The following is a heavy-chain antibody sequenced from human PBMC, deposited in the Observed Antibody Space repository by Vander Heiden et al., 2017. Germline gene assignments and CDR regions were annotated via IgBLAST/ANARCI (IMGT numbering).Heavy chain of an antibody. CDR2: INPNSGGT. CDR3: ARYDDILTGSTLFYYGMDV. Sequence: QVQLVQSGAEVKKPGASVKVSCKASGYTFTGYYLHWVRQAPGQGLEWMGRINPNSGGTNYAQKFQGRVTMTRDTSISTAYMELSRLRSDDTAVYYCARYDDILTGSTLFYYGMDVWGQGTTVTVSS. D-gene: IGHD3-9*01. J-gene: IGHJ6*02. V-gene: IGHV1-2*06. CDR1: GYTFTGYY.